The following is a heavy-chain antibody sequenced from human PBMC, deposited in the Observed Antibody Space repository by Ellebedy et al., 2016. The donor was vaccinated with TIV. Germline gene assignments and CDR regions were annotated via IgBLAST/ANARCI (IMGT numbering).Heavy chain of an antibody. V-gene: IGHV4-59*01. CDR1: GGSTSNYY. J-gene: IGHJ4*02. CDR3: ARGGTPRTFDS. CDR2: IYYSGST. Sequence: MPGGSLRLSCTVSGGSTSNYYWSCIRQTPGKGLEWIGYIYYSGSTNYNPSLKSRVTISVDTSENQFSLKVSSATAANTAVYYCARGGTPRTFDSWGQGTLVTVSS. D-gene: IGHD3-16*01.